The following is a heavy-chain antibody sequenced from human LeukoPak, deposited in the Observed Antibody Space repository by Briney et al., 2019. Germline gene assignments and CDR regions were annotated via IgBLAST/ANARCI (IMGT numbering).Heavy chain of an antibody. D-gene: IGHD6-13*01. J-gene: IGHJ6*03. CDR1: GGSISTGGYY. CDR2: IYYSGTT. Sequence: SETLSLTCTVSGGSISTGGYYWSWIRQYPGTGLEWIGYIYYSGTTDYNPSLKSRVTISIDSSKNQFSLNLSSVTAADTAVYYCARVGPQQLVPFSHYYYMDVWGKGTTVTVSS. V-gene: IGHV4-31*03. CDR3: ARVGPQQLVPFSHYYYMDV.